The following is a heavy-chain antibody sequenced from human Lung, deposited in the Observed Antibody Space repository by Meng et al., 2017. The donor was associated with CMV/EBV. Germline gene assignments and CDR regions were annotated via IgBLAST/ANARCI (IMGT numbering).Heavy chain of an antibody. V-gene: IGHV1-2*02. Sequence: ASVXVSCKASGYTFTDYGISWVRRAPGQGLEWMGWINPISGDTNFAQKFPGRVTLTRDTSINTAYMELSGLKSDDTAVYYCAREQNYGDFYYYYYGLDVWGQGTTVTVSS. CDR3: AREQNYGDFYYYYYGLDV. J-gene: IGHJ6*02. CDR2: INPISGDT. CDR1: GYTFTDYG. D-gene: IGHD4-17*01.